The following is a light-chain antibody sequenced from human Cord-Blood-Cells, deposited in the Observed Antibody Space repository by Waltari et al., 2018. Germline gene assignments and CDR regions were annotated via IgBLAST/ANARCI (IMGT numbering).Light chain of an antibody. J-gene: IGKJ5*01. CDR2: AAS. V-gene: IGKV1-39*01. Sequence: IQMTQSPSSLSASVGDRVTITRRASQSISSYLNWYQQKPGKAPKLLIYAASSLQSGFPSRFSGSGSGTDFTLTISSLQPEDFATYYCQQSYSTPITFGQGTRLEIK. CDR3: QQSYSTPIT. CDR1: QSISSY.